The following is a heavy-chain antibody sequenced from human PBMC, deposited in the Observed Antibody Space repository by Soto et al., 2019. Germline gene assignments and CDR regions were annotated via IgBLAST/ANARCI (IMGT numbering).Heavy chain of an antibody. CDR3: AREVVVVPAAIAGWFDP. V-gene: IGHV1-18*04. CDR1: GYTFTSYG. CDR2: ISAYNGNT. D-gene: IGHD2-2*02. J-gene: IGHJ5*02. Sequence: GASVKVSCKASGYTFTSYGISWVRQAPGQGLEWMGWISAYNGNTNYAQKLQGRVTMTTDTSTSTAYMELRSLRSDDTAVYYCAREVVVVPAAIAGWFDPWGQGTLVTVSS.